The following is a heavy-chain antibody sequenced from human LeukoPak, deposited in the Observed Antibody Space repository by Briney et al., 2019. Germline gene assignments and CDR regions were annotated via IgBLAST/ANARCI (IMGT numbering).Heavy chain of an antibody. J-gene: IGHJ6*03. CDR2: IQYDRTNE. CDR1: AFTFSSYG. V-gene: IGHV3-30*02. Sequence: GGSLRLSCAASAFTFSSYGMHWVRQAPGKGLEWVAYIQYDRTNEQYAHSVKGRFRISRDNSNNILYLQMNSLRTEDTAVNYCAKDRCSNGIGCYYYYMEVWGKGTTVTISS. D-gene: IGHD2-8*01. CDR3: AKDRCSNGIGCYYYYMEV.